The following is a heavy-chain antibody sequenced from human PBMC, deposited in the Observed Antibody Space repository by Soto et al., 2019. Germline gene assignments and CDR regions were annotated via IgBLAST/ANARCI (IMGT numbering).Heavy chain of an antibody. J-gene: IGHJ6*02. CDR3: ASPLTLNYYGSGSYGMDV. D-gene: IGHD3-10*01. CDR1: GYSFTSYW. Sequence: PGESLNSSCKGSGYSFTSYWISWVRQMPGKGLEGMGRIDPSDSYTNYSPSFQGHVTISADKSISTAYLQWSSLKASDTAMYFCASPLTLNYYGSGSYGMDVWGQGTTVTVSS. V-gene: IGHV5-10-1*01. CDR2: IDPSDSYT.